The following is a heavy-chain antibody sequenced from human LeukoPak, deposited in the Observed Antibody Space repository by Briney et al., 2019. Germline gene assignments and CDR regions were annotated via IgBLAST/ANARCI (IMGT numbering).Heavy chain of an antibody. J-gene: IGHJ4*02. Sequence: GGSLRLSCAASGFTFSSYSMNWVRQAPGKGLEWVSSISSSSSYIYYADSVKGRFTISRDNAKNSLYLQMNSLIAEDTAVYYCVRDGCGGDCYFDYWGQGTLVTVSS. D-gene: IGHD2-21*02. CDR1: GFTFSSYS. CDR2: ISSSSSYI. CDR3: VRDGCGGDCYFDY. V-gene: IGHV3-21*01.